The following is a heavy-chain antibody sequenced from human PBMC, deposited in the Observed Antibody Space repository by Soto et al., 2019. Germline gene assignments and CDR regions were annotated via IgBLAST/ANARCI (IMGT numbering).Heavy chain of an antibody. J-gene: IGHJ5*02. Sequence: PGGPLRISCAASGFTFSSYGMHWVRQAPGKGLEWVAVIWYDGSNKYYADSVKGRFTISRDNSKNTLYLQMNSLRAEDTAVYYCARDQRTGTMDPWGQGTLVTVSS. V-gene: IGHV3-33*04. CDR3: ARDQRTGTMDP. CDR2: IWYDGSNK. D-gene: IGHD1-7*01. CDR1: GFTFSSYG.